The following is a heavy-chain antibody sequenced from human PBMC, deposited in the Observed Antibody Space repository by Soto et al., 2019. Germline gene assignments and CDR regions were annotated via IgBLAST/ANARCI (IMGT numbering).Heavy chain of an antibody. CDR1: GGSISSSSYY. CDR2: IYYSGST. V-gene: IGHV4-39*01. Sequence: SETLSLTCTVSGGSISSSSYYWGWIRQPPGKGLEWIGSIYYSGSTYYNPSLKSRVTISVDTSKNQFSLKLSSVTAADTAVYYCARRDENWFGEGGVLTGNYYYYYGMDVWGQGTTVTVS. D-gene: IGHD3-10*01. CDR3: ARRDENWFGEGGVLTGNYYYYYGMDV. J-gene: IGHJ6*02.